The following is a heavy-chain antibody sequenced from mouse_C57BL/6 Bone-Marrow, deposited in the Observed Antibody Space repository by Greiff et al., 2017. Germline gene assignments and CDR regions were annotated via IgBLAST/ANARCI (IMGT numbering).Heavy chain of an antibody. Sequence: DVQLVESGGGLVQPGGSLKLSCAASGFTFSDYYMYWVRQTPEKRLEWVAYISNGGGSTYYPDTVKGRFTISRDNAKNTLYLQMSRLKSEDTAMYYCARQGYYGSFWYFDVWGTGTTVTVSS. D-gene: IGHD1-1*01. CDR1: GFTFSDYY. CDR2: ISNGGGST. V-gene: IGHV5-12*01. J-gene: IGHJ1*03. CDR3: ARQGYYGSFWYFDV.